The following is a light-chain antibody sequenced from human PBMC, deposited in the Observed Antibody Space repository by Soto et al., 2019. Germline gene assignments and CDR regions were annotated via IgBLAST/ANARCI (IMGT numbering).Light chain of an antibody. J-gene: IGKJ1*01. CDR2: GAS. Sequence: DIVMTQSPDSLAVSLGERATINCKSSQNLLSSANNKNYLAWYQQKPGQPPVQLIYGASTRESGVPERFSGSGSGTDFTLTISSLQAEDVAVYYCQQYYTAPPRTFGQGTKVEIK. V-gene: IGKV4-1*01. CDR1: QNLLSSANNKNY. CDR3: QQYYTAPPRT.